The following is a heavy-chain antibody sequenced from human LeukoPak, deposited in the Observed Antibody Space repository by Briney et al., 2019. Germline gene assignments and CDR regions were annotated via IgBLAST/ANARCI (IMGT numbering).Heavy chain of an antibody. CDR2: IYYSGST. D-gene: IGHD6-13*01. CDR1: GGSISNYY. J-gene: IGHJ4*02. CDR3: AGIPVEQLGGADY. Sequence: PSETLSLTCTVSGGSISNYYWSWIRQPPGRGREGSGNIYYSGSTNYNPSLKRRVTISVDTSKDQFSLKLSSVTAADTAVYYCAGIPVEQLGGADYWGQGTLVTVSS. V-gene: IGHV4-59*01.